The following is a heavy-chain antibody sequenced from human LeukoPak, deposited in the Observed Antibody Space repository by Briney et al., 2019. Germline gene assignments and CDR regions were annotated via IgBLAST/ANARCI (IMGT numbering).Heavy chain of an antibody. D-gene: IGHD5-18*01. CDR1: GFTFSDYY. J-gene: IGHJ4*02. Sequence: GGSLRLSCAASGFTFSDYYMSWFRQAPGKGLEWVSYISSSSSYTNYADSVKGRFTIPRDTAKNSLYLQMNSLRAEDTAVYYCASRDTAMVTSYWGQGTLVTVSS. CDR3: ASRDTAMVTSY. V-gene: IGHV3-11*06. CDR2: ISSSSSYT.